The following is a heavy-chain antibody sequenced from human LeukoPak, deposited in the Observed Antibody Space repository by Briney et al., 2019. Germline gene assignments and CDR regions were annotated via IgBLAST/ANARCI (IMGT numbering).Heavy chain of an antibody. D-gene: IGHD3-16*01. CDR2: LRGDGST. J-gene: IGHJ4*02. Sequence: GGSLRLSCVASGFTFSNYSMSWVRQAPARGLEWVASLRGDGSTFYADSVKGRFTLSRDESRNTVYLQLTYLRVEDTAVYYCAKASWVSSADAVLWGQGTPVTVSS. V-gene: IGHV3-23*01. CDR1: GFTFSNYS. CDR3: AKASWVSSADAVL.